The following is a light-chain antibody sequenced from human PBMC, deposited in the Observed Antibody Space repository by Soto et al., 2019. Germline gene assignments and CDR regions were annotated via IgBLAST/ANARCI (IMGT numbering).Light chain of an antibody. CDR3: QQSYSTPWT. CDR2: AAS. Sequence: DIRLTQFPSSLSASVGDRVTISCRASQNINTYLNWYQHKPGKAPKVLIYAASSLQSGVPSRVSGSGSGTDFTLTISSLQPEDFATYYCQQSYSTPWTFGQGTKVDIK. CDR1: QNINTY. J-gene: IGKJ1*01. V-gene: IGKV1-39*01.